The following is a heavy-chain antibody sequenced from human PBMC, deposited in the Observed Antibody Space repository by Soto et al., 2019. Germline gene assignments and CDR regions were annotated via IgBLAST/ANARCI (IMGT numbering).Heavy chain of an antibody. Sequence: GEALKISGKGSVDSVTSYWSGWVRQMPGKGLEWMGIIYPGDSDTRYSPSFQGQVTISADKSISTAYLQWSSLKASDTAMYYCARLSVVGATRPFDYWGQGTLVTISS. CDR1: VDSVTSYW. CDR3: ARLSVVGATRPFDY. J-gene: IGHJ4*02. CDR2: IYPGDSDT. V-gene: IGHV5-51*01. D-gene: IGHD1-26*01.